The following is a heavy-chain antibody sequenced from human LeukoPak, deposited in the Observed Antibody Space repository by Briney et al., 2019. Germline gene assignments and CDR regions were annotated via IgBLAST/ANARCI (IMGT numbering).Heavy chain of an antibody. J-gene: IGHJ6*03. CDR1: GFTFSSYS. CDR3: ARLVNYYYYMDV. Sequence: PGGSLRLSCAASGFTFSSYSMNWVRQAPGKGLEWVSSISSSSSYIYYADSVKGRFTISRDNAKNSLYLQMNSLRAEDTAVYYCARLVNYYYYMDVWGKGTTVTVSS. CDR2: ISSSSSYI. D-gene: IGHD4-23*01. V-gene: IGHV3-21*01.